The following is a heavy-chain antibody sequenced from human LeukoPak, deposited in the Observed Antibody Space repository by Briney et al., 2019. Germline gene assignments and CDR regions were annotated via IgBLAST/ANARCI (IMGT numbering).Heavy chain of an antibody. Sequence: GGSLRLSCAASGFTFSSYAMSWVRQAPGKGLEWVSAISGSGGSTYYADSVKGRFTISRDNSKNTLYLQMNSLRAEDTAVYYCAKEAVRYCTNGVCHNWFDPWGQGTLVTVSS. CDR2: ISGSGGST. CDR1: GFTFSSYA. J-gene: IGHJ5*02. V-gene: IGHV3-23*01. D-gene: IGHD2-8*01. CDR3: AKEAVRYCTNGVCHNWFDP.